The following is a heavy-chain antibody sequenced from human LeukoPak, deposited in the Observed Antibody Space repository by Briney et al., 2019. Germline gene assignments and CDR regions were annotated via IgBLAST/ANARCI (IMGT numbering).Heavy chain of an antibody. J-gene: IGHJ4*02. CDR3: ARVGLRFWAFDY. V-gene: IGHV3-30*02. D-gene: IGHD3-3*01. CDR2: IRYDGSNK. Sequence: PGGSLRLSCAASGFTFSSYGMHWVRQAPGKGLEWVAFIRYDGSNKYYADSVKGRFTISRDNSKNTLYLQMNSLRAEDTAVYYCARVGLRFWAFDYWGQGTLVTVSS. CDR1: GFTFSSYG.